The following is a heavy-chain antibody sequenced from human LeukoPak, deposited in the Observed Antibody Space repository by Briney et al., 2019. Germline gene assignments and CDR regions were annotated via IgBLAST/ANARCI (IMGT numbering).Heavy chain of an antibody. CDR2: INSDGRST. Sequence: GGSLILSCAASGFTFSSYWMHWVRQAPGKGLVWVSRINSDGRSTSYADSVKGRFTISRDNAKNTLYLQMNSLRAEDTAVYYCAREIDSYPLFYYYGMDVWGQGTMVTVSS. V-gene: IGHV3-74*01. CDR1: GFTFSSYW. D-gene: IGHD5-18*01. CDR3: AREIDSYPLFYYYGMDV. J-gene: IGHJ6*02.